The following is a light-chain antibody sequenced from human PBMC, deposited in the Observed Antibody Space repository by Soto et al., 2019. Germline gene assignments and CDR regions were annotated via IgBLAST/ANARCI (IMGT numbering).Light chain of an antibody. CDR1: TSNLGAGYD. J-gene: IGLJ3*02. CDR3: QAYDYTLTASV. Sequence: QAVLTQPPSVSGAPGQRVTLSCTGNTSNLGAGYDVHWYQQLPGAAPKLVIFGNRNRPSGVPERFSGSKSGTSASLAITGLQAEDEADYYCQAYDYTLTASVFGGGTKLTVL. V-gene: IGLV1-40*01. CDR2: GNR.